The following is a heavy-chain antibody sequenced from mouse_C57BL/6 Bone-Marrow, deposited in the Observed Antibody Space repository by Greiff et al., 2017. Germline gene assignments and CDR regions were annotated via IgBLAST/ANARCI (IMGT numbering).Heavy chain of an antibody. Sequence: VQLQQSGPELVKPGASVKIPCKASGYTFTDYNMDWVKQSPGKSLEWIGDINPNNGGTIYNQKFKGKATLPVDKSSSTAYMELRSLTSEDTAVYYCARASYYYGSRGYYFDYWGKGTTLTVSS. CDR1: GYTFTDYN. D-gene: IGHD1-1*01. J-gene: IGHJ2*01. CDR3: ARASYYYGSRGYYFDY. CDR2: INPNNGGT. V-gene: IGHV1-18*01.